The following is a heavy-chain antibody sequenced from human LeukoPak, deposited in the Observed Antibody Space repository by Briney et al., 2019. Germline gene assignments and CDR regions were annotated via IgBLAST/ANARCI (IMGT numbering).Heavy chain of an antibody. CDR2: ISSSGSTI. D-gene: IGHD3-10*01. J-gene: IGHJ4*02. CDR1: GFTFSSYE. V-gene: IGHV3-48*03. Sequence: RPGGSPRLSCAASGFTFSSYEMNWVRQAPGKGLEWVSYISSSGSTIYYADSVKGRFTISRDNAKNSLYLQMNSLRAEDTAVYYCARSTVRGFDYWGQGTLVTVSS. CDR3: ARSTVRGFDY.